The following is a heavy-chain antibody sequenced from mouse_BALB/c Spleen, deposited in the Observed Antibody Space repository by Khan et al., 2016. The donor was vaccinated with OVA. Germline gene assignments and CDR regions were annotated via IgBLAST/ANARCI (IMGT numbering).Heavy chain of an antibody. D-gene: IGHD2-1*01. CDR3: ARSGGNCHWYFDV. V-gene: IGHV5-17*02. Sequence: EVELVESGGGLVQPGGSRKLSCAASGFTFSSFGMHWVRKAPKKGLEWVGYISSCSCSIYYVDTVKGRFIMSRDIAKNTRIQQWISLRSEEKAMYYSARSGGNCHWYFDVRGAGTSVNVSS. CDR1: GFTFSSFG. CDR2: ISSCSCSI. J-gene: IGHJ1*01.